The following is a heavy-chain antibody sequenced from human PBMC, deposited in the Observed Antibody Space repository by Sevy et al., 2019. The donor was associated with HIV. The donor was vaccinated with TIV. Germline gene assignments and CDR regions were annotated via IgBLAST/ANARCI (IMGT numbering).Heavy chain of an antibody. D-gene: IGHD1-1*01. J-gene: IGHJ4*02. CDR2: ISGSGDNT. CDR1: GFTFSSFA. V-gene: IGHV3-23*01. CDR3: ARDGNGVDY. Sequence: GGSLRLSCAASGFTFSSFAMTWVRQAPGKGLEWVSGISGSGDNTYYADSVKGRFTISRDNSKNTLYLQMNSLRAEDTAVYYCARDGNGVDYWGQGTLVTVSS.